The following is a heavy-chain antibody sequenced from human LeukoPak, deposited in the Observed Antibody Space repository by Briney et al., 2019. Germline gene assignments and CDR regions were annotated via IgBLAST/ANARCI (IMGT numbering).Heavy chain of an antibody. D-gene: IGHD3/OR15-3a*01. J-gene: IGHJ3*01. Sequence: GGSLRLSCAASGFTFSSYWMSWVRQAPGKGLEWVANIKQDGSEKYYVDSVKGRFTISRDNAKNSLYLQMNSLETEDTAIYFCAREGSGLVIHAFDVWGQGTMVTVSS. CDR3: AREGSGLVIHAFDV. CDR2: IKQDGSEK. CDR1: GFTFSSYW. V-gene: IGHV3-7*03.